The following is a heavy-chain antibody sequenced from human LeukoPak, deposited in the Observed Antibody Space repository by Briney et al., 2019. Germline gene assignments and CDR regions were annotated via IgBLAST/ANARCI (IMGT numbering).Heavy chain of an antibody. CDR1: GFTFSSYA. CDR3: ATDRTGTDAFDI. CDR2: IGGSGGST. Sequence: GGSLRLSCAASGFTFSSYAMSWVRQAPGKGLEWVSAIGGSGGSTYYADSVKGRFTISRDNSKNTLYLQMNSLRAEDTAVYYCATDRTGTDAFDIWGQGTMVTVSS. J-gene: IGHJ3*02. V-gene: IGHV3-23*01. D-gene: IGHD1-1*01.